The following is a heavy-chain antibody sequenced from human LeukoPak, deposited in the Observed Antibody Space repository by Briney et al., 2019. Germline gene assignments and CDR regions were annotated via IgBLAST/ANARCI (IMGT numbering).Heavy chain of an antibody. J-gene: IGHJ5*02. Sequence: PSETLSLTCTVSGGSISSSSFYWGWIRQPPGKGLEWIGSISYSGNTYYNPSLKSRVTISVDTSKNQFSLKLSSVTAADTAVYYCARGASAIFGVVRDPFEPWGQGTLVTVSS. CDR3: ARGASAIFGVVRDPFEP. D-gene: IGHD3-3*01. CDR2: ISYSGNT. CDR1: GGSISSSSFY. V-gene: IGHV4-39*07.